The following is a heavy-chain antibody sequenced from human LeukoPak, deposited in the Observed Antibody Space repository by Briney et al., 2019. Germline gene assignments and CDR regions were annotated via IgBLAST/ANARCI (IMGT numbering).Heavy chain of an antibody. J-gene: IGHJ5*02. CDR1: GFTFTNYG. Sequence: PGGSLRLSCAASGFTFTNYGFDWVRQAPGKGLEWVAVIWYDGSKRYYADSVKGRFTVSKDNSKNTVYLQMNSLRAEDTALYYCARDLNSYHWLDPWGQGTLVTVSS. V-gene: IGHV3-33*01. CDR3: ARDLNSYHWLDP. D-gene: IGHD3-10*01. CDR2: IWYDGSKR.